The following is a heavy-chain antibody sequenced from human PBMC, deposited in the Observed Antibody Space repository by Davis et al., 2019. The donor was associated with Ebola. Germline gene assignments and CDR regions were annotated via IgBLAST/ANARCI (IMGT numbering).Heavy chain of an antibody. Sequence: MPGGSLRLSCTVSGDSISNYYWSWIRQPPGKGLEWIGYISHSGGTYYKPSLKSRVTISVDTSKNQFSLKLSSVAAADTALYYCARLISTYSSTWWDYWGQGTLVTVSS. CDR2: ISHSGGT. V-gene: IGHV4-4*08. D-gene: IGHD6-13*01. CDR3: ARLISTYSSTWWDY. CDR1: GDSISNYY. J-gene: IGHJ4*02.